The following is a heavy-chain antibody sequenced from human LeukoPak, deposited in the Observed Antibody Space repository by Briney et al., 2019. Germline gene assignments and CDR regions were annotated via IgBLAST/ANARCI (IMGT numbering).Heavy chain of an antibody. CDR2: TSSSSSYI. D-gene: IGHD3-3*01. V-gene: IGHV3-21*01. CDR3: ARDLRFLEWLHDY. J-gene: IGHJ4*02. Sequence: GGSLRLSCAASGFTFSSYSMNWVRQAPGKGLEWVSSTSSSSSYIYYADSVKGRFTISRDNAKNSLYLQMNSLRAEDTAVYYCARDLRFLEWLHDYWGQGTLVTVSS. CDR1: GFTFSSYS.